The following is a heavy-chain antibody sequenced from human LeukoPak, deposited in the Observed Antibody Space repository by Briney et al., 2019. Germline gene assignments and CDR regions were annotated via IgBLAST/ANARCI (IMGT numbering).Heavy chain of an antibody. CDR1: GFTFSSYE. D-gene: IGHD6-19*01. V-gene: IGHV3-48*03. J-gene: IGHJ4*02. Sequence: PGGSLRLSCAASGFTFSSYEMNWVRQAPGKGLVWVSYISSSGSTIYYADSVKGRFTISRDNAKNSLYLQMNSLRAEDTAVYYCARPGYSSGWRFDYWGQGTLVTVSS. CDR3: ARPGYSSGWRFDY. CDR2: ISSSGSTI.